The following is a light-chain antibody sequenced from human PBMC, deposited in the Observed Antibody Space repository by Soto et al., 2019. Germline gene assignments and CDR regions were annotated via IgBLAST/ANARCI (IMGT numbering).Light chain of an antibody. J-gene: IGKJ1*01. V-gene: IGKV3D-20*02. CDR1: QSFTSNY. Sequence: EILLTPFPGTLSLSPGERATLSCGAGQSFTSNYLAWYQQKPGQAPRLLIYGASSRATGIPARFSGSGSGTDFTLTISSLEPDDFAIYYCQQRSNWPTFGQGTKVDIK. CDR3: QQRSNWPT. CDR2: GAS.